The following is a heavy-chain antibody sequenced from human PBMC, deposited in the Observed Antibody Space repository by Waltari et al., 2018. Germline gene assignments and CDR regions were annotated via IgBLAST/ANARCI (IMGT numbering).Heavy chain of an antibody. CDR1: GITFSNYA. CDR3: ATPFYNWDDPLHS. Sequence: EVQLLESGGDLVQPGGSLRLSCAASGITFSNYAINWVRLAPGTGREWVSAITVGDDTYYADSGKGRFTISRDTSKDTVHLQMNGLRAEDTAVYYCATPFYNWDDPLHSWGQGTLVTVSS. CDR2: ITVGDDT. V-gene: IGHV3-23*01. J-gene: IGHJ4*02. D-gene: IGHD1-20*01.